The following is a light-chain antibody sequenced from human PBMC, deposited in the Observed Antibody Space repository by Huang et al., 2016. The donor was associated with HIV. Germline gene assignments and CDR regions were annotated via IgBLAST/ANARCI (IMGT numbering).Light chain of an antibody. J-gene: IGKJ1*01. Sequence: EIVMTQSPATLSVSPGERATLSCRASQSVSDNVAGYKQDSGQAPRLLIYGASTRATGIPARFSGSVSGTEVTLTISSLQSEDFGVYWCLQYNTWPRTFGQGTKVEV. CDR1: QSVSDN. CDR3: LQYNTWPRT. V-gene: IGKV3D-15*01. CDR2: GAS.